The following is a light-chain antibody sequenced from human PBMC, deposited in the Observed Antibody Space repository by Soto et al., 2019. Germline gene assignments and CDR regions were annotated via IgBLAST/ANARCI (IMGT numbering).Light chain of an antibody. CDR2: EVS. Sequence: QSALTQPPSASGSPGQSVTISCTGTSSDFGGYNYVSWYQQHPGKAPKLMIYEVSKRPSGVPDRFSGSKSGTTASLTVSGLQAEDEADYYCSSYAGSNNYVVFGGGTKLTVL. J-gene: IGLJ2*01. CDR1: SSDFGGYNY. CDR3: SSYAGSNNYVV. V-gene: IGLV2-8*01.